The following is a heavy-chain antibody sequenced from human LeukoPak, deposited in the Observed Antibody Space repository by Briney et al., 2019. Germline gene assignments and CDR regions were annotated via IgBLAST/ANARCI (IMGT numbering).Heavy chain of an antibody. CDR3: ARRSYGDLYYFDY. Sequence: PSETPSLTCTVSGGSISSYYWSWIRQPPGKGLEWIGYIYYSGSTNYNPSLKSRVTISVDTSKNQFSLKLSSVTAADTAVYYCARRSYGDLYYFDYWGQGTLVTVSS. CDR1: GGSISSYY. D-gene: IGHD4-17*01. J-gene: IGHJ4*02. V-gene: IGHV4-59*08. CDR2: IYYSGST.